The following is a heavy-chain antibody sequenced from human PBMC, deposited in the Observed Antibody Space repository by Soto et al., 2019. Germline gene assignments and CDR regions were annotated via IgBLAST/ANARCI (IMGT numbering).Heavy chain of an antibody. J-gene: IGHJ5*02. Sequence: QVQLVESGGGVVQPGRSLRLSCAASGFTFSSYGMHWVRQAPGKGLEWVAVIWYDGSNKYYADSVKGRFTISRDNSKNTLYLQMNSLRAEDTAVYYCARGSYDSSGARFDPWGQGTLVTVSS. CDR2: IWYDGSNK. CDR3: ARGSYDSSGARFDP. D-gene: IGHD3-22*01. CDR1: GFTFSSYG. V-gene: IGHV3-33*01.